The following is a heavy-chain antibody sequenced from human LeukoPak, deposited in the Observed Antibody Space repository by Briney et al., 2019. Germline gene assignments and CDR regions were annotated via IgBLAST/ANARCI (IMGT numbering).Heavy chain of an antibody. CDR2: VNSDGSSP. Sequence: GGSLRLSCAASGFTFTSYWMHWVRQAPGKGLVWVSRVNSDGSSPDYDDPVKLRFTISRDNAKNSLYLQINSLRAEDTAVYYCARGRYYGMDVWGQGATVTVSS. J-gene: IGHJ6*02. CDR1: GFTFTSYW. V-gene: IGHV3-74*01. CDR3: ARGRYYGMDV.